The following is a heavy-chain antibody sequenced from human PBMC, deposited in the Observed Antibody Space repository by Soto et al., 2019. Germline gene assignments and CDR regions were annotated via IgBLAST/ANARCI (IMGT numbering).Heavy chain of an antibody. CDR2: IYYSGST. CDR1: GGSISSYY. Sequence: NPSETLSLTCTVSGGSISSYYWSWIRQPPGKGLEWIGYIYYSGSTNYNPSLKSRVTISVDTSKNQFSLKLSSVTAADTAVYYCARGSGFGLRYYYYYYMDVWGKGTTVTGSS. D-gene: IGHD3-10*01. J-gene: IGHJ6*03. V-gene: IGHV4-59*01. CDR3: ARGSGFGLRYYYYYYMDV.